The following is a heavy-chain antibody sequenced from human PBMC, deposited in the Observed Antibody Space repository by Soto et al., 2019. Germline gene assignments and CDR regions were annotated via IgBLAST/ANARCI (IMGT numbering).Heavy chain of an antibody. CDR3: ASSYSGYLDN. D-gene: IGHD3-22*01. CDR1: GGSMSSGAYY. Sequence: SETLSLTCSVSGGSMSSGAYYWNWIRQHPVKGLEWIAYIYHTGNTYYNPSLRSRTTISVDTSENQFSLKLTSVTDADTAVYYCASSYSGYLDNWGQGTLVTVS. J-gene: IGHJ4*02. CDR2: IYHTGNT. V-gene: IGHV4-31*03.